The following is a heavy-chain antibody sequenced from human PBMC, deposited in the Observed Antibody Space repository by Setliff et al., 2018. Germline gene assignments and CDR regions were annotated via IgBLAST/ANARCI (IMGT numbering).Heavy chain of an antibody. J-gene: IGHJ6*03. V-gene: IGHV3-7*01. CDR3: ARDATRFKMYRGIKIRFYHIDV. D-gene: IGHD3-10*01. CDR1: GFALSSSW. CDR2: IKEDGTER. Sequence: LRLSCGVTGFALSSSWMSWVRQAPGKGLEWVANIKEDGTERNYVDSVKGRFIISRDNARNSLFLQLTSLRAEDTAVYYCARDATRFKMYRGIKIRFYHIDVWGKGTTVTVSS.